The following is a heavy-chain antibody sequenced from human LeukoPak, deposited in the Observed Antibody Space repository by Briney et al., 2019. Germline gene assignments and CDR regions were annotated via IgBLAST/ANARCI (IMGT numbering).Heavy chain of an antibody. CDR2: IHYSGDT. CDR3: AGYCGGGSCADS. D-gene: IGHD2-15*01. CDR1: GASISSYY. V-gene: IGHV4-59*08. J-gene: IGHJ4*02. Sequence: SETLSLTCTVSGASISSYYWTWLRQPPGKGLEWIGYIHYSGDTKFNPSLKSRVTISVDTSKNQVSLQLNSVTAADTAVYYCAGYCGGGSCADSWGQGTLVTVSS.